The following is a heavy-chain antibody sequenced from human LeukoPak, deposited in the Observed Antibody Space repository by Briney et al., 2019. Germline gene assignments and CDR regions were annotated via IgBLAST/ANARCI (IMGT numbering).Heavy chain of an antibody. CDR3: ASLITASETGFDF. CDR1: GYSVSSNSAV. Sequence: SQTLSLTCAISGYSVSSNSAVWNWIRQSPSRGLEWLGRTYYRSKWYNDYAVSMKSRITINPDTSKNQFSLQLNSVTPEDTAVYFCASLITASETGFDFWGQGPLVTVSS. J-gene: IGHJ4*02. D-gene: IGHD3-10*01. CDR2: TYYRSKWYN. V-gene: IGHV6-1*01.